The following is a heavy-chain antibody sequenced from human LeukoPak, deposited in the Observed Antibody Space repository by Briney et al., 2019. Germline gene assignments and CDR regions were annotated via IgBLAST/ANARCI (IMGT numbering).Heavy chain of an antibody. CDR3: ARGFRSGSWPYYFDY. J-gene: IGHJ4*02. V-gene: IGHV4-39*07. CDR1: GGSISSSSYY. D-gene: IGHD6-13*01. Sequence: SETLSLTCTVSGGSISSSSYYWGWIRQPPGKGLEWIGSIYYSGSTYYNPSLKSRVTISVDTSKNQFSLKLSSVTAADTAVYYCARGFRSGSWPYYFDYWGQGTLVTVSS. CDR2: IYYSGST.